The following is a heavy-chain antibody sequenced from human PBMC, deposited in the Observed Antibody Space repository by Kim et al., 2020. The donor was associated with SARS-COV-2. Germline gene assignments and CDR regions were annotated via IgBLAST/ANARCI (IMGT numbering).Heavy chain of an antibody. V-gene: IGHV3-13*04. J-gene: IGHJ5*01. Sequence: GGSLRLSCAASGFTFSSYDMHWVRQATGKGLEWVSAIGTAGDTYYPGSVKGRFTISRENAKNSLYLQMNSLRAGDTAVYYCARGGSFYDSSGYYSLDSWGHATLVTVSS. CDR1: GFTFSSYD. CDR2: IGTAGDT. CDR3: ARGGSFYDSSGYYSLDS. D-gene: IGHD3-22*01.